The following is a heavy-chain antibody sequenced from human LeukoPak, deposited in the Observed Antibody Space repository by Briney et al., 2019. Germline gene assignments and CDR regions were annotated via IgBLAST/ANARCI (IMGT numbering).Heavy chain of an antibody. J-gene: IGHJ1*01. Sequence: GGSLRLSCAASGFTFSSYSMNWVRQAPGKGLEWVSSISRSSRHLYYADSVKGRFTISRDDAKNSVYLQMNSLRTDETAVYYCVRDFDTVTTAYLQLWGQGTLVTVSS. CDR1: GFTFSSYS. D-gene: IGHD4-17*01. V-gene: IGHV3-21*01. CDR2: ISRSSRHL. CDR3: VRDFDTVTTAYLQL.